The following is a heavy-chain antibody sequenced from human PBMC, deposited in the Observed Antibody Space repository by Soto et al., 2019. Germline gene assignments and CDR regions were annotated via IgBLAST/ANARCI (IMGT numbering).Heavy chain of an antibody. V-gene: IGHV7-4-1*01. J-gene: IGHJ5*02. CDR1: GYTFTSYA. D-gene: IGHD2-2*01. Sequence: GASVKVSCKASGYTFTSYAMNWVRQAPGQGLEWMGWINTNTGSPTYAQGFTGRFVFSLDTSVSTAYLQICSLKAEDTAVYYCARARDCSSTSCSGGFDPWGQGTLVTVSS. CDR2: INTNTGSP. CDR3: ARARDCSSTSCSGGFDP.